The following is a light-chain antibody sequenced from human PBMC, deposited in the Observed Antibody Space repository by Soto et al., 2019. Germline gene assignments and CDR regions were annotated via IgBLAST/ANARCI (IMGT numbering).Light chain of an antibody. CDR1: SSDVGGYNY. V-gene: IGLV2-14*01. Sequence: QSALTQPASVSGSPGQSITISCTGTSSDVGGYNYVSWYQQHPGKAPKLMTYEVSNRPSGVSNRFSASKSGNTASLTISGLQAEDEADYYCSSYTSSSTPVFGGGTKLTVL. CDR2: EVS. J-gene: IGLJ2*01. CDR3: SSYTSSSTPV.